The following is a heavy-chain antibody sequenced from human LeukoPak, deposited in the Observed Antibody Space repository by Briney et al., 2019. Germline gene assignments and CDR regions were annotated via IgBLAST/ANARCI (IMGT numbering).Heavy chain of an antibody. V-gene: IGHV3-23*01. CDR2: ISGSGGST. CDR1: GFTFSSYA. CDR3: AKDRYYGSGSYYFDY. Sequence: GGSLRLSRAASGFTFSSYAMSWVRQAPGKGLEWVSAISGSGGSTYYADSVKGRFTISRDNSKNTLYLQMNSLRAEDTAVYYCAKDRYYGSGSYYFDYWGQGTLVTVSS. J-gene: IGHJ4*02. D-gene: IGHD3-10*01.